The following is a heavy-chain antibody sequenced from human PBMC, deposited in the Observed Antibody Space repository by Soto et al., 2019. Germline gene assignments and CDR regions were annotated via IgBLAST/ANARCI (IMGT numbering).Heavy chain of an antibody. J-gene: IGHJ4*02. Sequence: SETLSLTCTLSGGSVRAPDWWNWVRQSPDKGLEWIADVHISGHSNYNPSLRSRVSVSIDSSKNQFYLNLNSVTAADTAVYYCARARIVVSGTIVDFWGLGTLVTVSS. CDR3: ARARIVVSGTIVDF. V-gene: IGHV4-4*02. CDR1: GGSVRAPDW. CDR2: VHISGHS. D-gene: IGHD1-7*01.